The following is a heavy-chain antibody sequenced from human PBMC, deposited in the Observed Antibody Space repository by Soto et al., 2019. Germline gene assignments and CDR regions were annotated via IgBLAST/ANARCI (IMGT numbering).Heavy chain of an antibody. CDR1: RFSLSTIGVG. V-gene: IGHV2-5*01. D-gene: IGHD6-19*01. J-gene: IGHJ4*02. CDR3: AHTTGSSGWAIMDY. Sequence: QITLKESGPPPVKPTQTPTLTCTVSRFSLSTIGVGVRWIRQPPGKALEWLALIFWNVDNGYTTSLRTRLTITKDTSKNQVVLTMTNMDPVDTATYYCAHTTGSSGWAIMDYWGQGTLVTV. CDR2: IFWNVDN.